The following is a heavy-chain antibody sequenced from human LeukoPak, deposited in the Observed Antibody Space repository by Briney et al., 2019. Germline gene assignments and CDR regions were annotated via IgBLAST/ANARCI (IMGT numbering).Heavy chain of an antibody. D-gene: IGHD1-26*01. CDR1: GFTFSSYA. J-gene: IGHJ4*02. Sequence: GGSLRLSCAASGFTFSSYAMSWVRPAPGKGLEWVSAISGSGGSTYYADSVKGRFTISRDNSKNTLYLQMNSLRAEDTAVYYCAKSQHQVGATDYWGQGTLVTVSS. CDR2: ISGSGGST. CDR3: AKSQHQVGATDY. V-gene: IGHV3-23*01.